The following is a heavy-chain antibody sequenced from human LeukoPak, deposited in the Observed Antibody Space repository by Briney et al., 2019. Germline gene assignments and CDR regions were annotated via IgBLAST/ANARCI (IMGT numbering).Heavy chain of an antibody. CDR3: ARDASIYDSRAYYYLW. D-gene: IGHD3-22*01. CDR1: GGTFSNYA. V-gene: IGHV1-69*13. J-gene: IGHJ4*02. CDR2: IIPIFGTA. Sequence: GASVKVSCKASGGTFSNYAINWVRQAPGQGLEWMGGIIPIFGTANYAQKFQGRVTITADESTSTAYMELRSLRSEDTAVYYCARDASIYDSRAYYYLWWGQGTLVTVSS.